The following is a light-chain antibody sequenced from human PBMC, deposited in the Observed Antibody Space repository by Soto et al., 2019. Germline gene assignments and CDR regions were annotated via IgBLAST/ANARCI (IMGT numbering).Light chain of an antibody. J-gene: IGLJ2*01. CDR1: ITSIGHNS. V-gene: IGLV1-51*01. CDR2: DND. Sequence: QSVLTQPPSVSVAPGQKVTISCSGSITSIGHNSVSWYQQLPGAPPKLLIYDNDKRPSGISARFSGSKSGTSASLGVTGLQTGDEADYYCETWDSGLSAVVFGGGTQLTVL. CDR3: ETWDSGLSAVV.